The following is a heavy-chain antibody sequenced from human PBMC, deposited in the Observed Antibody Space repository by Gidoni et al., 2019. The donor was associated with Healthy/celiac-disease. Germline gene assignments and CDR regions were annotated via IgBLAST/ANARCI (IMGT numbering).Heavy chain of an antibody. D-gene: IGHD1-26*01. CDR2: ISSSSSYI. Sequence: EVQLVESGGGLVKPGGSLRLSCAASGFTFSRYSMNWVRQAPGKGLEWVSSISSSSSYIYYADSVKGRFTISRDNAKNSLYLQMNSLRAEDTAVYYCARGHSGWELLRDYYYYYGMDVWGQGTTVTVSS. CDR3: ARGHSGWELLRDYYYYYGMDV. V-gene: IGHV3-21*01. CDR1: GFTFSRYS. J-gene: IGHJ6*02.